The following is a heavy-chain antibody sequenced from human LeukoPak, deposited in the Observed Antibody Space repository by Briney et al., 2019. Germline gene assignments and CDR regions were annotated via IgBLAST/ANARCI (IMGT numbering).Heavy chain of an antibody. D-gene: IGHD2-15*01. J-gene: IGHJ6*02. CDR3: ARIGCTGGNCRPYYYYGMDV. Sequence: TGGSLRLSCAASGFTFSSYAMHWVRQAPGKGLEYVSAISSNGGSTYYANSVKGRFTISRDNSKNTLYLQMGSLRAEDMAVYYCARIGCTGGNCRPYYYYGMDVWGQGTTVTVSS. CDR1: GFTFSSYA. V-gene: IGHV3-64*01. CDR2: ISSNGGST.